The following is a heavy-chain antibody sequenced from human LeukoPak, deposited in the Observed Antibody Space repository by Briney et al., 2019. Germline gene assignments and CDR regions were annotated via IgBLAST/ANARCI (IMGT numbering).Heavy chain of an antibody. V-gene: IGHV3-23*01. CDR2: ISGSGGST. Sequence: GGTLRLSCAASGFTFSSYGMSWVRQAPGKGLEWVSSISGSGGSTYYADSVKGRFTISRDNSKNTLYLQMNSLRAEDTAVYYCARRAGAYSHPYDYWGQGTLVTVSS. CDR3: ARRAGAYSHPYDY. J-gene: IGHJ4*02. CDR1: GFTFSSYG. D-gene: IGHD4/OR15-4a*01.